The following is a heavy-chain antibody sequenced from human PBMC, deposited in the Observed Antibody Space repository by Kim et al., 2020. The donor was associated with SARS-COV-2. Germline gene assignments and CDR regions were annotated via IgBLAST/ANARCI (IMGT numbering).Heavy chain of an antibody. CDR1: GFTFSNAW. J-gene: IGHJ6*02. CDR3: TTGPTRMLAYGMDV. Sequence: GGSLRLSCAASGFTFSNAWMSWVRQAPGKGLEWVGRIKSKTDGGTTDYAAPVKGRFTISRDDSKNTLYLQMNSLKTEDTAVYYCTTGPTRMLAYGMDVWGQGTTVTVSS. D-gene: IGHD2-8*01. V-gene: IGHV3-15*01. CDR2: IKSKTDGGTT.